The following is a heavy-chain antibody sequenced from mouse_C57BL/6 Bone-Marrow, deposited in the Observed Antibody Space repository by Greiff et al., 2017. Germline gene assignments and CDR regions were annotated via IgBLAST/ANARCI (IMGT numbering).Heavy chain of an antibody. CDR1: GFTFSSYA. V-gene: IGHV5-4*01. CDR3: ARDRGYYCSSLFAY. J-gene: IGHJ3*01. Sequence: EVQLVESGGGLVKPGGSLKLSCAASGFTFSSYAMSWVRQTPEKRLEWVATISDGGSYTYYPDNVKGRFTISRDNAKNNLYLQMSHLKSEDTAMYYCARDRGYYCSSLFAYWGQGTLVTVSA. D-gene: IGHD1-1*01. CDR2: ISDGGSYT.